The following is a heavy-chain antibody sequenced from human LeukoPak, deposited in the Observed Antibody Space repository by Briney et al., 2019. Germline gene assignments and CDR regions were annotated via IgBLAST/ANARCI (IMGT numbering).Heavy chain of an antibody. D-gene: IGHD3-10*01. CDR3: ARLYGSGSHYNSYFDY. CDR1: GFTFSKYW. Sequence: GGSLRLSCGASGFTFSKYWMHWVRQAPGKGLVWVSRINSDGSWTSYADSVKGRFTISRDNAKNTLYLQMNSLRAEDTAVYYCARLYGSGSHYNSYFDYWGQGTLVTVSS. CDR2: INSDGSWT. V-gene: IGHV3-74*01. J-gene: IGHJ4*02.